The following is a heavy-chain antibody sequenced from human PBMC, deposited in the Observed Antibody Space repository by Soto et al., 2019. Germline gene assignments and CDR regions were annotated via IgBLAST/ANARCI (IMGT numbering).Heavy chain of an antibody. D-gene: IGHD3-9*01. Sequence: PGGSLRLSCAASGFTFSSYSMNWVRQAPGKGLEWVSSISSSGSYIYYADSVRGRFTISRDNAKSSVYLQMNSLRVEDTAVYYCARDVYDILTGALWFDPWGQGTLVTVSS. CDR2: ISSSGSYI. J-gene: IGHJ5*02. CDR3: ARDVYDILTGALWFDP. V-gene: IGHV3-21*03. CDR1: GFTFSSYS.